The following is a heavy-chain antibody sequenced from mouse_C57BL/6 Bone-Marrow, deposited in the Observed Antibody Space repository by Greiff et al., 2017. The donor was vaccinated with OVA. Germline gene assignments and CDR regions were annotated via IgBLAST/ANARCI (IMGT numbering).Heavy chain of an antibody. V-gene: IGHV14-3*01. CDR3: ARSRRSLYWYFDG. CDR2: LDPANGNT. CDR1: GFNIKNTY. Sequence: VQLQQSVAELVRPGASVKLSCTASGFNIKNTYMHWVKQRPEQGLEWIGRLDPANGNTTYAPKFQGKATITADTSSNTAYLQLSSLTSEDTAIYYCARSRRSLYWYFDGWGTGTTVTVSS. J-gene: IGHJ1*03.